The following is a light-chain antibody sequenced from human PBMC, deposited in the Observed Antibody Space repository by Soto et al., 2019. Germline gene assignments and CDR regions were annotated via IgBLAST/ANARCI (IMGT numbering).Light chain of an antibody. CDR3: SSYTSSSTVV. CDR2: EVS. CDR1: SSDVGGYNY. V-gene: IGLV2-14*01. Sequence: QSALTQPASVSGSPGQSITISCTGTSSDVGGYNYVSWYQQHPGKAPKLMIYEVSKRPSGVSHRFSGSKSGNTASLTISGLKAEEEADYYCSSYTSSSTVVFGGGTKLTVL. J-gene: IGLJ2*01.